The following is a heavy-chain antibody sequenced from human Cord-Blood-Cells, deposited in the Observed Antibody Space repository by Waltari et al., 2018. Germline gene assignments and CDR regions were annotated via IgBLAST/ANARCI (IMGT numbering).Heavy chain of an antibody. D-gene: IGHD2-15*01. CDR1: GYTFTSYD. V-gene: IGHV1-8*03. J-gene: IGHJ2*01. Sequence: QVQLVQSGAEVKKPGASVKVSCKASGYTFTSYDIKWVRQATGQGLEGMGWMNPNSGNTGYAQKFQGRVTITRNTAISTAYMELSSLRSEDTAVYYCARPRRGYCSGGSCSYWYFDLWGRGTLVTVSS. CDR3: ARPRRGYCSGGSCSYWYFDL. CDR2: MNPNSGNT.